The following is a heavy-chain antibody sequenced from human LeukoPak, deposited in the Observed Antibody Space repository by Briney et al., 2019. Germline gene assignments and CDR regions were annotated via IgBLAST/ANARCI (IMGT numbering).Heavy chain of an antibody. Sequence: SETLSLTCTVPGGSISSSTYYWGWIRQPPGKRLEWIGSIYYSGYTYFHPSLKSRTPISLDTSKKQFSLKLTSVTASDTAVYYCARGLGVVDSSSPLGYWGRGTLVTVSS. CDR1: GGSISSSTYY. V-gene: IGHV4-39*07. D-gene: IGHD6-6*01. CDR2: IYYSGYT. CDR3: ARGLGVVDSSSPLGY. J-gene: IGHJ4*02.